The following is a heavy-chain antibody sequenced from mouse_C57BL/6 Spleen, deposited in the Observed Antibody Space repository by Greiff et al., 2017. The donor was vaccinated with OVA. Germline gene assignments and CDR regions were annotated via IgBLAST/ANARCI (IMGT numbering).Heavy chain of an antibody. CDR2: IWSGGST. J-gene: IGHJ4*01. CDR1: GFSLTSYG. Sequence: VQVVESGPGLVQPSQSLSITCTVSGFSLTSYGVHWVRQSPGKGLEWLGVIWSGGSTDYNAAFISRLSISKDNSKSQVFFKMNSLQADDTAIYYCASPLITTVAYYAMDYCGQGTSVTVSS. D-gene: IGHD1-1*01. CDR3: ASPLITTVAYYAMDY. V-gene: IGHV2-2*01.